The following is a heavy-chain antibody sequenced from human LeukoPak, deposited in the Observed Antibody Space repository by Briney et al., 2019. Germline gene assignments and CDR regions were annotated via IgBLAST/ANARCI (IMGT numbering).Heavy chain of an antibody. Sequence: PSETLSLTCAVYGGSFSGYYWSWIRQPPGKGLEWIGEINHSGSTNYNPSLKSRVTISLDTSRNQFSLKLSSVTAADTAVYYCARVRDGNAVYFDYWGQGTLVTVSS. V-gene: IGHV4-34*01. CDR2: INHSGST. D-gene: IGHD1-14*01. J-gene: IGHJ4*02. CDR1: GGSFSGYY. CDR3: ARVRDGNAVYFDY.